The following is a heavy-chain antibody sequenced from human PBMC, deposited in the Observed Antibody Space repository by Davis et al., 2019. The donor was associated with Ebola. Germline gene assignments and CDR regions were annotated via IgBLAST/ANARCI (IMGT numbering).Heavy chain of an antibody. V-gene: IGHV3-21*06. CDR1: GFIFSSYV. Sequence: GESLKISCAASGFIFSSYVMNWVRQAPGKGLEWVSSISSSDTFIYYADSVRGRFTVSRDNAKNSLYLQMNSLRAEDTAVYYCARDIGYCSGGSCYSGWFDPWGQGTLVTVSS. CDR2: ISSSDTFI. CDR3: ARDIGYCSGGSCYSGWFDP. J-gene: IGHJ5*02. D-gene: IGHD2-15*01.